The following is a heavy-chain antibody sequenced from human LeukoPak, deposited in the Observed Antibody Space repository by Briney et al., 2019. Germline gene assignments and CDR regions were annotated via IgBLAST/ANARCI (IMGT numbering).Heavy chain of an antibody. CDR2: ISSSSSTI. CDR3: ARGSDIVATWIDY. D-gene: IGHD5-12*01. V-gene: IGHV3-48*01. CDR1: GFTFSSYS. Sequence: GGSLRLSCAASGFTFSSYSMNWVRQAPGKGLEWVSYISSSSSTIYYADSVKGRFTISRDNAKNSLYLQMNSLRAEDTAVYYCARGSDIVATWIDYWGQGTLVTVSS. J-gene: IGHJ4*02.